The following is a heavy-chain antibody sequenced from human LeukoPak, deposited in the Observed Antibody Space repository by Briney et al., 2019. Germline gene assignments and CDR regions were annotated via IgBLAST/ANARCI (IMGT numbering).Heavy chain of an antibody. CDR2: MNPNSGGT. CDR1: GYTFTSYD. V-gene: IGHV1-2*02. Sequence: PVASVKVSCKASGYTFTSYDINWVRQATGQGLEWMGWMNPNSGGTNYAQKFQGRVTMTRDTSISTAYMELSRLRSDDTAVYYCAREGYGLSLNYWGQGTLVTVSS. J-gene: IGHJ4*02. CDR3: AREGYGLSLNY. D-gene: IGHD5-18*01.